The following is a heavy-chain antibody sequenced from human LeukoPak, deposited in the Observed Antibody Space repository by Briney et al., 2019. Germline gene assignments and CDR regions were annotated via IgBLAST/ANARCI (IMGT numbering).Heavy chain of an antibody. CDR3: AREGYSPRDGYNFNFDY. D-gene: IGHD5-24*01. Sequence: AGGSLRLSCAASGFTFSSYEMNWVRQAPGKGLEWVSSISSSSSYRYYADSVKGRFTISRDNAKDSLYLQMNSLRAEDTAVYYCAREGYSPRDGYNFNFDYWGQGTLVTVSS. CDR2: ISSSSSYR. CDR1: GFTFSSYE. V-gene: IGHV3-21*01. J-gene: IGHJ4*02.